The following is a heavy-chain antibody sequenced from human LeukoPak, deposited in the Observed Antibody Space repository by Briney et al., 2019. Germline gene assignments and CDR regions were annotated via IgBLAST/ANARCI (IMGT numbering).Heavy chain of an antibody. CDR2: ISGSGGST. CDR1: GFTFSSYA. D-gene: IGHD4-23*01. J-gene: IGHJ3*02. V-gene: IGHV3-23*01. CDR3: AKSYSMVVTPERAFDI. Sequence: PGGSLRLSCAASGFTFSSYAMSWVRQAPGKGLEWVSAISGSGGSTYYADSVKGRFTISRDNSKNTLYLQMNSLRAEDTAVYYCAKSYSMVVTPERAFDIWGQGTMVTVSS.